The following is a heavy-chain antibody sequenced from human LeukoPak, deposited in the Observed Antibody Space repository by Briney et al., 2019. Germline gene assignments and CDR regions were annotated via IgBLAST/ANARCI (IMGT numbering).Heavy chain of an antibody. V-gene: IGHV3-11*01. CDR2: ISYNGDTI. D-gene: IGHD1-26*01. Sequence: GGSLRLSCAASEFTFSDYYMSWIRQAPGKGLEWVSYISYNGDTIYYADSVKGRFTISRDNSKNTLYLQLNSLRVEDTAVYYCAKNRGAGSHYYYHMNVWGKGTTVTVSS. CDR3: AKNRGAGSHYYYHMNV. CDR1: EFTFSDYY. J-gene: IGHJ6*03.